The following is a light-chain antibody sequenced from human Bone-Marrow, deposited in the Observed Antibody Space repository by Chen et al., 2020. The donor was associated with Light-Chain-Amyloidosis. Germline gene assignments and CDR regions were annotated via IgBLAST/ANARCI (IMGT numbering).Light chain of an antibody. Sequence: EIVLTQSPATLSLSPGEGANLSCRASQTISSNYLTWYQQRFGQAPRLLIYGSSSRATGIPDRCTGSGSGTDLTLTINRLEPEDFAMYYCQQYGTSPLTFGGGTKVEIK. CDR1: QTISSNY. CDR3: QQYGTSPLT. CDR2: GSS. V-gene: IGKV3-20*01. J-gene: IGKJ4*01.